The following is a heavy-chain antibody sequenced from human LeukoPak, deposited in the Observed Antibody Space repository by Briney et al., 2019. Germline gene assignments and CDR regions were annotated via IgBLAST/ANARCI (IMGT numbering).Heavy chain of an antibody. CDR1: GYTFTGYY. CDR3: AREFPTPWFGAPYGMDV. Sequence: ASVKVSCKASGYTFTGYYMHWVRQAPGQGLEWVGWINPNSGGTNYAQKFQGRVTMTRDTSISTAYMELSRLRSDDTAVYYCAREFPTPWFGAPYGMDVWGQGTTVTVS. J-gene: IGHJ6*02. V-gene: IGHV1-2*02. CDR2: INPNSGGT. D-gene: IGHD3-10*01.